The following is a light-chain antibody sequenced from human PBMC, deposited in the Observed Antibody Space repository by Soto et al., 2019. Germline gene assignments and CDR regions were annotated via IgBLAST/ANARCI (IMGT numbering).Light chain of an antibody. CDR1: QSVSSSY. CDR3: QQYGSSPWT. Sequence: EIVLTQSPCTLSWSPGERATLSCRASQSVSSSYLAWYQQKPGQAPRPLIYGASSRATGIPDRFSGSGYGTDFTLTISRLETEDFAVYYCQQYGSSPWTFGQGTKVDIK. J-gene: IGKJ1*01. CDR2: GAS. V-gene: IGKV3-20*01.